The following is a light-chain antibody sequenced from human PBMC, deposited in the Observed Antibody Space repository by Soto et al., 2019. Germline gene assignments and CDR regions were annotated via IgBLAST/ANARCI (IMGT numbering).Light chain of an antibody. J-gene: IGLJ1*01. Sequence: QSALTQPPSASGSPGQSVTISCTGTSNDIGGYNYVSWYQQHPDKAPKLVIYEVTKRPSGVPDRFSASKSGNTASLTVSGLQAEDEADYYCSSYANSNNFDVFGTGTKVTVL. CDR1: SNDIGGYNY. V-gene: IGLV2-8*01. CDR2: EVT. CDR3: SSYANSNNFDV.